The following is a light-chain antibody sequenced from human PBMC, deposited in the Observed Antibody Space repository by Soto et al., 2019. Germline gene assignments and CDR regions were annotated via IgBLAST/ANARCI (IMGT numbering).Light chain of an antibody. CDR3: AAWDDSLNGPV. V-gene: IGLV1-44*01. CDR2: SNN. CDR1: SSNIGSNT. Sequence: QSVLTQPPSASGTPGQRVTISCSGSSSNIGSNTVDWYQQLPGAAPKLLIYSNNQRPSGVPDRFSGSKSGTSASLAISGLQLEDEAAYYCAAWDDSLNGPVFGTGTKVTVL. J-gene: IGLJ1*01.